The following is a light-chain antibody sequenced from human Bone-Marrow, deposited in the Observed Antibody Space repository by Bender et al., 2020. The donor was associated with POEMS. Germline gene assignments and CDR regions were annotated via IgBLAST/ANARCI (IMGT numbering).Light chain of an antibody. Sequence: QSALTQPPSASGSPGQSVTISCTGTSSDVGGYIYVSWYQQLPGTAPKLLMYSDNQRPSGVPDRFSGSKSGTSASLAITGLQAEDEADYYCQSYDSSLSGWVFGGGTKLTVL. CDR2: SDN. CDR3: QSYDSSLSGWV. CDR1: SSDVGGYIY. V-gene: IGLV2-8*01. J-gene: IGLJ3*02.